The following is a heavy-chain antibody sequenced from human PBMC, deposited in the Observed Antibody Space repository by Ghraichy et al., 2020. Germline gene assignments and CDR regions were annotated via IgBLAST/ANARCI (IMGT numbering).Heavy chain of an antibody. Sequence: SETLSLTCDVSGYSISSGYYWGWIRQPPGKGLEWIGSIYHSGSTYYNPSLKSRVTISVDTSKNQFSLKLSSVTAADTAVYYCARDLDAIRAVAGTRTWGGADYWGQGTLVTVSS. CDR3: ARDLDAIRAVAGTRTWGGADY. J-gene: IGHJ4*02. CDR2: IYHSGST. CDR1: GYSISSGYY. V-gene: IGHV4-38-2*02. D-gene: IGHD6-19*01.